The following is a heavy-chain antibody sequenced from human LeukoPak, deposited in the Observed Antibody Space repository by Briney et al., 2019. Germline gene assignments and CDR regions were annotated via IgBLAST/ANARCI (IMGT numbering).Heavy chain of an antibody. J-gene: IGHJ4*02. D-gene: IGHD6-6*01. Sequence: GGSLRLSCAASGFTFSSYSMNWVRQAPGKGLEWVSSISGSGGTTYYADSVKGRFTISRDNSKNMMYLQMNSLRAEDTAVYHCAKDPYRSSSGLGDCWGQGTLVTVSA. CDR1: GFTFSSYS. V-gene: IGHV3-23*01. CDR2: ISGSGGTT. CDR3: AKDPYRSSSGLGDC.